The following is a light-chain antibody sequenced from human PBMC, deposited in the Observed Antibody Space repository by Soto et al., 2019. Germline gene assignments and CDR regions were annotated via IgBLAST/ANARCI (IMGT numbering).Light chain of an antibody. J-gene: IGKJ1*01. CDR3: QQYGRPWT. V-gene: IGKV3-20*01. CDR2: DAS. CDR1: QYINNK. Sequence: EIILTQSPGTLSLSPGERATLSCRATQYINNKLAWYQQKPGQPPRLLIYDASTRATGIPDRFSGSGSGLDFTLIISRLEPEDFAMYYCQQYGRPWTFGQGTKV.